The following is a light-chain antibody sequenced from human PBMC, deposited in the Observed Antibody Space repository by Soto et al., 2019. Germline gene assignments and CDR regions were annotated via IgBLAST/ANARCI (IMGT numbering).Light chain of an antibody. Sequence: DIQMTQSPSSLSASVGDRVTITCQASQDISRWLAWYQQKPGRAPKLLIYDASTLESGVPSRFSGSGSETEFTLTISRLQPDDFATYFCHSRAFGQGTRLEIK. CDR1: QDISRW. J-gene: IGKJ5*01. V-gene: IGKV1-5*01. CDR2: DAS. CDR3: HSRA.